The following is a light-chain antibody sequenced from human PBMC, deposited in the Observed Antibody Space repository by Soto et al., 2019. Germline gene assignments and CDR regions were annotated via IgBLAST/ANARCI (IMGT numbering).Light chain of an antibody. CDR2: YDN. J-gene: IGLJ2*01. CDR3: QVWDTGSEHVI. V-gene: IGLV3-21*01. Sequence: SYELTQPPSVSVAPGKTARITCGGNNIGGKSVHWYHQKPGQAPVLVIYYDNDRPSGIPERFSGSNSGNTATLTISRVEAGDEADYYCQVWDTGSEHVIFGGGTKLTVL. CDR1: NIGGKS.